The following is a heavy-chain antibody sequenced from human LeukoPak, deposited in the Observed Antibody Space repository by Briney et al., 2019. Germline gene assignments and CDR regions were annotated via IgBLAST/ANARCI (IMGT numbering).Heavy chain of an antibody. J-gene: IGHJ4*02. CDR1: GGTFSSYA. Sequence: SVKVSCKASGGTFSSYAISWVRQAPGQGLEWMGGIIPILGTANYAQKFQGRVTITTDESTSTAYMELSSLRSEDTAVYYCARASSYCGGDCYLGDYWGQGTLVTVSS. CDR3: ARASSYCGGDCYLGDY. V-gene: IGHV1-69*05. CDR2: IIPILGTA. D-gene: IGHD2-21*01.